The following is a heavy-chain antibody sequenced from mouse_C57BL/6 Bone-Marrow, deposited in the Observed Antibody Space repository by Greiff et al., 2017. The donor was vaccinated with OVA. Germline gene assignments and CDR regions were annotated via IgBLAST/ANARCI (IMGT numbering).Heavy chain of an antibody. CDR3: EGVGDWDFDV. J-gene: IGHJ2*01. Sequence: VQLQQPVAELVKPGASVKLSCKASGYTFTSYWMQWVKQRPGQGLEWIGEIDPSDSYTNYNQKFKGKATLTVDTYSSTAKMQLNSLTSEDAAVDDCEGVGDWDFDVWGQGTTLTVSS. CDR1: GYTFTSYW. D-gene: IGHD2-13*01. CDR2: IDPSDSYT. V-gene: IGHV1-50*01.